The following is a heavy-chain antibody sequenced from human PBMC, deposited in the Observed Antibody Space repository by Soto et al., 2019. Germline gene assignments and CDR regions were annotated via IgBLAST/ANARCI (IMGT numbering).Heavy chain of an antibody. D-gene: IGHD2-15*01. Sequence: QVQLVESGGDLVKPGGSLRLSCAASGFTISGYYMSWIRQAPGKGLEWLSYISTSGSTIFYADSVKGRFTISRDSAKNSLFLQMNSLRAEDTAVYYCARDRRDCSGGSCYHSSFDLWGQGTMVTVSS. CDR3: ARDRRDCSGGSCYHSSFDL. V-gene: IGHV3-11*01. J-gene: IGHJ3*01. CDR1: GFTISGYY. CDR2: ISTSGSTI.